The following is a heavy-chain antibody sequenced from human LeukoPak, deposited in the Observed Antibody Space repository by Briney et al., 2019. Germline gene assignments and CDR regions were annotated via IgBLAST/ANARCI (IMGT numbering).Heavy chain of an antibody. CDR1: GGSISSYY. CDR3: ARHTEIYYDFWSGYPNWFDP. Sequence: SETLSLTCTVPGGSISSYYWSWIRQPPGKGLEWIGYIYYSGSTNYNPSLKSRVTISVDTSKNQFSLKLSSVTAADTAVYYCARHTEIYYDFWSGYPNWFDPWGQGTLVTVSS. V-gene: IGHV4-59*08. J-gene: IGHJ5*02. D-gene: IGHD3-3*01. CDR2: IYYSGST.